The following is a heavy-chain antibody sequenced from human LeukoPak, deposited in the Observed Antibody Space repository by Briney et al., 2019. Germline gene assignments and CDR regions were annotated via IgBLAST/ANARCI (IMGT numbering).Heavy chain of an antibody. J-gene: IGHJ4*02. V-gene: IGHV4-39*07. Sequence: SETLSLTCTVSGGSISISNYYWGWIRQPPGKGLEWIGSMSYSGRTYYNPSLKTRVTVSLDTSKNQFSLNLISVTAADTAVYYCARLIIWYSSSWPMYDYWGQGTLVTVSS. CDR1: GGSISISNYY. CDR2: MSYSGRT. D-gene: IGHD6-13*01. CDR3: ARLIIWYSSSWPMYDY.